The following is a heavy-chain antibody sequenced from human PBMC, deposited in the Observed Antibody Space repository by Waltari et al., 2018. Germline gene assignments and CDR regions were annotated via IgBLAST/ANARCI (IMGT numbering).Heavy chain of an antibody. J-gene: IGHJ5*02. CDR1: GGSISSYY. D-gene: IGHD3-3*01. Sequence: QVQLQESGPGLVKPSETLSLTCTVPGGSISSYYWSWIRQPAGKGLEWIGRIYTSGSTNYNPSLKSRVTMSVDTSKNQFSLKLSSVTAADTAVYYCARDYRPFDDFWSGYPYPNWFDPWGQGTLVTVSS. V-gene: IGHV4-4*07. CDR3: ARDYRPFDDFWSGYPYPNWFDP. CDR2: IYTSGST.